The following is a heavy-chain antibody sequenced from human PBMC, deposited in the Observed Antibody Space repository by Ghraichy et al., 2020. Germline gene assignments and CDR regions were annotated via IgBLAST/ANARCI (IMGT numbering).Heavy chain of an antibody. CDR1: GYTFTSYT. V-gene: IGHV1-3*01. CDR3: ARDSPYYDFWSGYYNY. D-gene: IGHD3-3*01. CDR2: INAGNGNT. J-gene: IGHJ4*02. Sequence: ASVKVSCKASGYTFTSYTMHWVRQAPGQRLEWMGCINAGNGNTLYSQKFQDRVTITRDKSASTAYMEVSSLRSEDTAVYYCARDSPYYDFWSGYYNYWGQGTLVSVSS.